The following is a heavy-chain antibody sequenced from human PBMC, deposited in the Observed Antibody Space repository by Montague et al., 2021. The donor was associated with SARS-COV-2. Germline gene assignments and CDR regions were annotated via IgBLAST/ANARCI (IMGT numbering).Heavy chain of an antibody. Sequence: TLSLTCTVSGASISCGGYYWSWIRQHPGKGLECIGYIYYSGSTYYNPSLKSRVTISVDTSKNQFSLKLSSVTAADTAVYYCARDVGWYSSSWFDYWGQGTLVTVSS. D-gene: IGHD6-13*01. CDR2: IYYSGST. V-gene: IGHV4-31*03. J-gene: IGHJ4*02. CDR3: ARDVGWYSSSWFDY. CDR1: GASISCGGYY.